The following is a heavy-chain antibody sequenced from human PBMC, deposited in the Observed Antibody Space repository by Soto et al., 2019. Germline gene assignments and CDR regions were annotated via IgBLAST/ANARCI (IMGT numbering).Heavy chain of an antibody. CDR3: AKDAPTGPRPYYDGSGSFY. Sequence: EVQLLESGGGLVQPGGSLRLSCAASGFTFSSYAMSWVRQAPGKGLEWVLATSGSGGSTYYAYSVKSLFTSSRDNSKNKLYLQMNSLRAEDTAVYYCAKDAPTGPRPYYDGSGSFYWGQGTLVTVSS. D-gene: IGHD3-10*01. CDR2: TSGSGGST. J-gene: IGHJ4*02. V-gene: IGHV3-23*01. CDR1: GFTFSSYA.